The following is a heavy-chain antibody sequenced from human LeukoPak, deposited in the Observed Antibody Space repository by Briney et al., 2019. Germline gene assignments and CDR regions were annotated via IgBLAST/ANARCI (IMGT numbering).Heavy chain of an antibody. CDR2: ISGSSGST. CDR1: GFTFSSCA. CDR3: AEHAYCGGDCYYPYYFDY. J-gene: IGHJ4*02. V-gene: IGHV3-23*01. D-gene: IGHD2-21*02. Sequence: GGSLRLSCAASGFTFSSCAMSWVRQAPGKGLEWVSAISGSSGSTYYADSVKGRFTISRDNSKNTLYLQMNSLRAEDTAVYYCAEHAYCGGDCYYPYYFDYWGQGTLVTVSS.